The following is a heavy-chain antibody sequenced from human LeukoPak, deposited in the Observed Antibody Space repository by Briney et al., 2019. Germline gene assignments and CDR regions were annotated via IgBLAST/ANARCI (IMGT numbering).Heavy chain of an antibody. J-gene: IGHJ4*02. V-gene: IGHV3-23*01. D-gene: IGHD6-6*01. Sequence: GGSLRLSCAASGLTLSSYAMSWVRQAPGKGLEWVSGISGSGGSTYYADSVKGRFTISRDNSKNTLYLQMNSLRAEDTAIYYCAKGGPYSSSPDFDYWGQGSLVTVSS. CDR1: GLTLSSYA. CDR2: ISGSGGST. CDR3: AKGGPYSSSPDFDY.